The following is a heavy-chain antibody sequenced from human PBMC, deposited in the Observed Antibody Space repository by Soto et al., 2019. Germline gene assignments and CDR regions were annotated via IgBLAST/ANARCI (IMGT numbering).Heavy chain of an antibody. CDR2: IIPIFGTA. V-gene: IGHV1-69*01. CDR3: AIPGYCTNGVCLRTDYYYYGMDV. D-gene: IGHD2-8*01. J-gene: IGHJ6*02. Sequence: GASVKVSCKAAGGTFSSYSISWVRQPPGQGLEWMGGIIPIFGTANYAQKFQGRVTITADESTSTAYMELSSLRSEDTAVYYCAIPGYCTNGVCLRTDYYYYGMDVWGQGTTVTVSS. CDR1: GGTFSSYS.